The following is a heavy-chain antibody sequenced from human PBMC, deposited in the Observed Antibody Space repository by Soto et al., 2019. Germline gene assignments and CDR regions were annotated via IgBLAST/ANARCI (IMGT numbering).Heavy chain of an antibody. J-gene: IGHJ4*02. D-gene: IGHD2-8*01. CDR1: GGSISSYY. V-gene: IGHV4-59*01. Sequence: SETLSLTCTVSGGSISSYYWSWIRQPPGKGLEWIGYIYYSGSTNYNPSLKSRVTISVDTSKNQFSLKLSSVTAADTAVYSCARGKGSVSNFDYWGQGTLVTVS. CDR2: IYYSGST. CDR3: ARGKGSVSNFDY.